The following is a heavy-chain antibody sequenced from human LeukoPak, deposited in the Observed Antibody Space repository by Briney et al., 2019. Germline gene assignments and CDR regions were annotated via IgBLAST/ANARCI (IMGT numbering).Heavy chain of an antibody. CDR2: INPNSGGT. D-gene: IGHD6-13*01. Sequence: GASVKVSCKASGYTFTGYYTHWVRQAPGQGLEWMGRINPNSGGTNYAQKFQGRVTMTWDTSISTAYMELSRLRSDDTAVYYCARVWGAAFPGPYYYYYYGMDVWGQGPRSPSP. CDR3: ARVWGAAFPGPYYYYYYGMDV. CDR1: GYTFTGYY. V-gene: IGHV1-2*06. J-gene: IGHJ6*02.